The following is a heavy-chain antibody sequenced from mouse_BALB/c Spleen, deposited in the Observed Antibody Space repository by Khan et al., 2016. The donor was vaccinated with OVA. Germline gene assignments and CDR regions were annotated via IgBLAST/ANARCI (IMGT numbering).Heavy chain of an antibody. V-gene: IGHV1-82*01. CDR3: ARNGNLDY. CDR2: IYPGDGNT. J-gene: IGHJ2*01. D-gene: IGHD4-1*01. Sequence: QVQLQQSGPELVKPGASVKISCKTSGYTLTNSWINWVKQRPGQGPEWIGRIYPGDGNTHYNGKFRGKASLTADTSSSPAHMQLSSLTSVDSAVYFCARNGNLDYWGQGTTLTVSS. CDR1: GYTLTNSW.